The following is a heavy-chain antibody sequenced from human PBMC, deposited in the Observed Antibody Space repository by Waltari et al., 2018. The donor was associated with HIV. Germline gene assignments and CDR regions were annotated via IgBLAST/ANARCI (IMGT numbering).Heavy chain of an antibody. J-gene: IGHJ4*02. D-gene: IGHD3-10*01. CDR1: GYTFTSYG. V-gene: IGHV1-18*01. Sequence: QVQLVQSGAEVKKPGASVKVSCKASGYTFTSYGISWVRRAPGQGLEWMGWTNHYNGNTNDAQKVPGRVTMTTDTSTITAYMERRGLGSDDTAVYYCARDGGSGSYPPDYWGQGTLVTVSS. CDR2: TNHYNGNT. CDR3: ARDGGSGSYPPDY.